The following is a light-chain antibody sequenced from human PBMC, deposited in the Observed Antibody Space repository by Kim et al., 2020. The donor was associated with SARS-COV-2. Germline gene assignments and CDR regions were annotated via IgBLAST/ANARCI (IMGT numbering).Light chain of an antibody. J-gene: IGLJ3*02. CDR2: DVS. Sequence: QSALTQPASVSGSPGQSITIPCTGTSSDIGSYKYVSWYQQHPGKAPKLIIFDVSDRPSGVSNRFSGSKSGNTASLTISGLQAEDEADYYCTSYTSTNTLVSGEGTQLTVL. CDR3: TSYTSTNTLV. CDR1: SSDIGSYKY. V-gene: IGLV2-14*03.